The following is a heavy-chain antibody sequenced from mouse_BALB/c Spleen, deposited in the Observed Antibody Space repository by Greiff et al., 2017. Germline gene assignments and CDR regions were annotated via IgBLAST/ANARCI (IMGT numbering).Heavy chain of an antibody. V-gene: IGHV1-7*01. J-gene: IGHJ3*01. CDR3: AKAYYRYGEAWFAY. CDR2: INPSTGYT. D-gene: IGHD2-14*01. Sequence: VQLQQSDAELVKPGASVKMSCKASGYTFTSYWMHWVKQRPGKGLEWIGYINPSTGYTEYNQKFKDKATLTADKSSSTAYMQLSSLTSEDSAVYYCAKAYYRYGEAWFAYWGQGTLVTVSA. CDR1: GYTFTSYW.